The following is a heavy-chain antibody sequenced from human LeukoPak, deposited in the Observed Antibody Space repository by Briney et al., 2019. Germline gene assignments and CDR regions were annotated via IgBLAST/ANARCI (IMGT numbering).Heavy chain of an antibody. CDR3: AKGSEYYDILTGYYFPTYYFDY. Sequence: GGSLRLSCAAFGFTFSSYAMSWVRQAPGKGLEWVSAISGSGGSTYYADSVKGRFTISRDNSKNTLYLQMNSLRAEDTAVYYCAKGSEYYDILTGYYFPTYYFDYWGQGTLVTVSS. CDR2: ISGSGGST. CDR1: GFTFSSYA. D-gene: IGHD3-9*01. J-gene: IGHJ4*02. V-gene: IGHV3-23*01.